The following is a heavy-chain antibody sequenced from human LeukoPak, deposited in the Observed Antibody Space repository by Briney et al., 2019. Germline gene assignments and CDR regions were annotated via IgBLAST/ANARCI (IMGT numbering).Heavy chain of an antibody. CDR3: ARDLVGGIWSAGF. CDR1: GYTFTGYY. CDR2: ITPNSGDT. Sequence: ASVKVACETSGYTFTGYYVHWVRQAPGQGLEWMGRITPNSGDTIYEQKFQGRATMTRDTSISAAYMELSTLTSDDTAIYYCARDLVGGIWSAGFWGQGTLVTVSS. V-gene: IGHV1-2*06. D-gene: IGHD3-3*01. J-gene: IGHJ4*02.